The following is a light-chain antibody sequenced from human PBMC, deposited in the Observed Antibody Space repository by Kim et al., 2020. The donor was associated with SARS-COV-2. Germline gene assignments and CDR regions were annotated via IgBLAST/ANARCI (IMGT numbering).Light chain of an antibody. CDR3: SSYSSSSPHV. J-gene: IGLJ1*01. CDR1: SRDVGAYNY. V-gene: IGLV2-14*03. CDR2: DVT. Sequence: GQSVTISCAETSRDVGAYNYVSWYQQHPGKAPKLMIYDVTNRPSGVSNRFSGSKSGNTASLSISGLQAEDEADYYCSSYSSSSPHVFGTGTKVTVL.